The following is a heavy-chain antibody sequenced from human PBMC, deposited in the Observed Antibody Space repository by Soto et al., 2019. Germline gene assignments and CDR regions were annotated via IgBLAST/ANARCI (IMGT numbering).Heavy chain of an antibody. V-gene: IGHV5-51*01. Sequence: PGESLKISCKGSGYSFTSYWIGWVRQMPGKGLEWMGIIYPGDSDTRYSPSFQGQVTISADKSISTAYLQWSSLKASDTAMYYCARHKNSGYSSSWYGLDYSYYYMDVWGKGTTVTGSS. CDR2: IYPGDSDT. D-gene: IGHD6-13*01. J-gene: IGHJ6*03. CDR1: GYSFTSYW. CDR3: ARHKNSGYSSSWYGLDYSYYYMDV.